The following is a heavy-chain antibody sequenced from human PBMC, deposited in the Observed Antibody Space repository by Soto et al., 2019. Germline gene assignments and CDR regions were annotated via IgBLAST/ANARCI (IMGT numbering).Heavy chain of an antibody. CDR1: GGTFSSYA. D-gene: IGHD3-22*01. CDR2: IIPIFGTA. V-gene: IGHV1-69*06. CDR3: ARAGVTMIVVAPYGMDV. Sequence: SVKVSCKASGGTFSSYAISWVRHAPGQGLEWMGGIIPIFGTANYAQKFQGRVTITADKSTSTAYMELSSLRSEDTAVYYCARAGVTMIVVAPYGMDVWGQGTTVTVS. J-gene: IGHJ6*02.